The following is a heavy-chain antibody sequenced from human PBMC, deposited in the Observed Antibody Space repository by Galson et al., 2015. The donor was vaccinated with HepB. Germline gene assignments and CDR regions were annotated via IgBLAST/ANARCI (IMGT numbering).Heavy chain of an antibody. CDR1: GYTFTTSY. V-gene: IGHV1-46*03. CDR3: TRPDGGNSVYFGY. J-gene: IGHJ4*02. Sequence: SVKVSCKASGYTFTTSYMHWVRQAPGQGLEWMGLINPYGDTTSYAQKFQGRVTMTRDTSTGTDYMELNSLTSDDTAVYFCTRPDGGNSVYFGYWGQGTLVTVSS. D-gene: IGHD4-23*01. CDR2: INPYGDTT.